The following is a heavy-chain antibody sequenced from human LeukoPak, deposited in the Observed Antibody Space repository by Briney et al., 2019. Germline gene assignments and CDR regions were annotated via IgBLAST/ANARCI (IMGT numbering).Heavy chain of an antibody. Sequence: GGSLRLSCAASGFTFDDYAMHWVRQAPGKGLEWVSGISWNSGSIGYADSVKGRFTISRDNSKNTLYLQMNSLRAEDTAVYYCARPYSYGSKRFDYWGQGTLVTVSS. V-gene: IGHV3-9*01. CDR2: ISWNSGSI. J-gene: IGHJ4*02. D-gene: IGHD5-18*01. CDR3: ARPYSYGSKRFDY. CDR1: GFTFDDYA.